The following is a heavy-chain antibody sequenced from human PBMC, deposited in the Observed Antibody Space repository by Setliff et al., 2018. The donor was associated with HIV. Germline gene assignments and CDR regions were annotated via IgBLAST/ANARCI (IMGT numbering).Heavy chain of an antibody. CDR3: ARELLRSWDGSENSYKPYYFDY. J-gene: IGHJ4*02. D-gene: IGHD3-10*01. Sequence: ASVKVSCKASGGTFSSYGISWVRQAPGQGLEWMGWMNPNSGNTGYAQKFQGRVTMTRNTSISTAYMELSSLRSEDTAVYYCARELLRSWDGSENSYKPYYFDYWGQGTPVTVSS. CDR1: GGTFSSYG. CDR2: MNPNSGNT. V-gene: IGHV1-8*02.